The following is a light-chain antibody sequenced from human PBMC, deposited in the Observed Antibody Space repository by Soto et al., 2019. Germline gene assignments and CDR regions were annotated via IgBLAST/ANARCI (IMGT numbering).Light chain of an antibody. CDR1: QSVSSN. CDR3: QQYYDWPIT. J-gene: IGKJ5*01. Sequence: EIVLTQSPATLSVSPGERATLSCRASQSVSSNLAWYQQKPGQAPRLLIYGASTRATGISARFSDSGSGTEFTLTISSLQSEDFAVYYCQQYYDWPITFGQGTRLDIK. V-gene: IGKV3-15*01. CDR2: GAS.